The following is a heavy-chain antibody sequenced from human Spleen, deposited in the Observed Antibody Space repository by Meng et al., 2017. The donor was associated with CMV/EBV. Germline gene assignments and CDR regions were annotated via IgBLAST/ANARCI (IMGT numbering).Heavy chain of an antibody. D-gene: IGHD2-15*01. CDR3: ARRVVGSRRNWFDP. J-gene: IGHJ5*02. CDR2: MNPNSGNT. V-gene: IGHV1-8*03. Sequence: ASVKVSCKASGYTFTSYDINWVRQATGQGLEWMGWMNPNSGNTGYAQKFQGRVTITRNTSISTAYTELSSLRSEDTAVYYCARRVVGSRRNWFDPWGQGTLVTVS. CDR1: GYTFTSYD.